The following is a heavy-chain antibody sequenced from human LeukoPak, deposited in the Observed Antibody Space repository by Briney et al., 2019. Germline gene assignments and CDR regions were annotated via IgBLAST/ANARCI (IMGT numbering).Heavy chain of an antibody. J-gene: IGHJ3*02. Sequence: PGRSLRLSCAASGFTFSSYAMHWVRQAPGKGLEWVAVISYDGSNKYYADSVKGRFTISRDNSKNTLYLQMNSLRAEDTAVYYCVRLLCIYCSSTSCFSPSLDAFDIWGQGTMVTVSS. CDR3: VRLLCIYCSSTSCFSPSLDAFDI. CDR2: ISYDGSNK. V-gene: IGHV3-30-3*01. CDR1: GFTFSSYA. D-gene: IGHD2-2*01.